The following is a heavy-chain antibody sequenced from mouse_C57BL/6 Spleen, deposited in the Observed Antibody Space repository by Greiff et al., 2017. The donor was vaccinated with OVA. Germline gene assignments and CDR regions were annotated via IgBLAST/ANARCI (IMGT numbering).Heavy chain of an antibody. CDR3: ARVATVVADWYFDV. J-gene: IGHJ1*03. CDR1: GFTFSSYT. Sequence: EVMLVESGGGLVKPGGSLKLSCAASGFTFSSYTMSWVRQTPEKRLVWVATISGGGGNTYYADSVKGRFTISRDNAKNTLYLQMSSLKSEDTATYYCARVATVVADWYFDVWGTGTTVTVSS. CDR2: ISGGGGNT. D-gene: IGHD1-1*01. V-gene: IGHV5-9*01.